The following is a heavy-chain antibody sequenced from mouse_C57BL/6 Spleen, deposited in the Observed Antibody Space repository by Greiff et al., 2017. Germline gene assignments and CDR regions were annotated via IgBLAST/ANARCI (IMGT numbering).Heavy chain of an antibody. J-gene: IGHJ4*01. CDR1: GYAFSSSW. CDR2: IYPGDGDT. V-gene: IGHV1-82*01. Sequence: QVQLQQSGPELVKPGASVKISCKASGYAFSSSWMNWVKQRPGKGLEWIGRIYPGDGDTNYNGKFKGKATLTADKSSSTAYMQLSSLTSEDSAVYFCAWSNYDAMDYWGQGTSVTVSS. D-gene: IGHD2-5*01. CDR3: AWSNYDAMDY.